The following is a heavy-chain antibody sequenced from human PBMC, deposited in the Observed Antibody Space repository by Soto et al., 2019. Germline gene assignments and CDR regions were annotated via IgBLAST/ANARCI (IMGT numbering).Heavy chain of an antibody. J-gene: IGHJ4*02. V-gene: IGHV4-30-4*01. D-gene: IGHD1-7*01. CDR3: ARGNWNYESTFDY. CDR2: IYYSGST. Sequence: SETLSLTCTVSGGSISSGDYYWSWIRQPPGKGLEWIGYIYYSGSTYYNPSLKSRVTISVDTSKNQFSLKLSSVTAADTAVYYCARGNWNYESTFDYWGQGTLVTVSS. CDR1: GGSISSGDYY.